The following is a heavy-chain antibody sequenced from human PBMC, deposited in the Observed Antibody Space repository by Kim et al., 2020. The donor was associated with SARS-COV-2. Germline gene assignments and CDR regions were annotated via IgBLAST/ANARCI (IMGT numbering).Heavy chain of an antibody. CDR2: NT. CDR3: ASSGYDKTDY. D-gene: IGHD5-12*01. V-gene: IGHV1-3*01. Sequence: NTKYSQKFQGRVTITRDTSAGTAYMELSSLRSEDTAVYYCASSGYDKTDYWGQGTLVTVSS. J-gene: IGHJ4*02.